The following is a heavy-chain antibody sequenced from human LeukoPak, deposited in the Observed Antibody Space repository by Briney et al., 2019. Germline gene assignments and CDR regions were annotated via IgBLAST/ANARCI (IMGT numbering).Heavy chain of an antibody. V-gene: IGHV4-4*07. Sequence: SETLSLTCIVSGAYITSHYWSWIRQPAGKGLEWIGRIYTSGSTNYNPSLKSRVTISVDTSKNQFSLKLSSVTAADTAVYYCAREIKRGYYYYYYMDVWGKGTTVTVSS. CDR3: AREIKRGYYYYYYMDV. J-gene: IGHJ6*03. CDR1: GAYITSHY. D-gene: IGHD3-16*01. CDR2: IYTSGST.